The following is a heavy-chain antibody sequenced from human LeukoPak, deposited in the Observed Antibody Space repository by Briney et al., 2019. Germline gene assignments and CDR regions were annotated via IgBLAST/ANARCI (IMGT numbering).Heavy chain of an antibody. CDR1: GFTFSSYG. V-gene: IGHV3-23*01. CDR3: ALQDPYGDYEDAFDI. J-gene: IGHJ3*02. D-gene: IGHD4-17*01. Sequence: PGGTLRLSCAASGFTFSSYGMSWVRQAPGKGLEWVSAISGSGGSTYYADSVKGRFTISRDNSKNTLYLQMNSLRAEDTAVYYCALQDPYGDYEDAFDIWGQGTMVTVSS. CDR2: ISGSGGST.